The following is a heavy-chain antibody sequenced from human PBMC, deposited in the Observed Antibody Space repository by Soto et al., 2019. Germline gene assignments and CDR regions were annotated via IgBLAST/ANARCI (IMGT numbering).Heavy chain of an antibody. V-gene: IGHV3-23*01. J-gene: IGHJ4*02. D-gene: IGHD2-2*01. CDR1: GFTFSSYA. CDR3: ESTPDIVVVPAAPDY. CDR2: ISGSGGST. Sequence: GGSLRLSCSASGFTFSSYAMSWVRQAPGKGLEWVSAISGSGGSTYYADSVKGRFTISRDNSKNTLYLQMNSLRAEDTAVYYCESTPDIVVVPAAPDYWGQGTLVTVSS.